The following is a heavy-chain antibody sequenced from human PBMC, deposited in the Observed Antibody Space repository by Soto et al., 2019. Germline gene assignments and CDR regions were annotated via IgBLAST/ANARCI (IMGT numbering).Heavy chain of an antibody. D-gene: IGHD6-25*01. J-gene: IGHJ4*02. CDR2: IYPDDSDT. Sequence: GESLKISCQDSGYRFTGYWIAWVRQMPGKGLEWMGVIYPDDSDTKYSPSFQGQVTISADESISTAYLQWGNLKASDTAIYYCERLRIQSADFRYFDYWGQGTLVTVSS. CDR1: GYRFTGYW. V-gene: IGHV5-51*01. CDR3: ERLRIQSADFRYFDY.